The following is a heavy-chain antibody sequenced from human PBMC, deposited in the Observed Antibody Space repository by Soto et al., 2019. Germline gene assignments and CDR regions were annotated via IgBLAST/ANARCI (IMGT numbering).Heavy chain of an antibody. CDR2: IYHSGST. CDR1: SGSISSSNW. CDR3: ARWGEYSGYGPFDY. V-gene: IGHV4-4*02. J-gene: IGHJ4*02. D-gene: IGHD5-12*01. Sequence: QVQLQESGPGLVKPSGTLSLTCAVSSGSISSSNWWSWVRQPPGKGLEGIGEIYHSGSTNYNPSLKSRVTISVDKSKNLFSLKLSSVAAADTAVYYCARWGEYSGYGPFDYWGQGTLVTVSS.